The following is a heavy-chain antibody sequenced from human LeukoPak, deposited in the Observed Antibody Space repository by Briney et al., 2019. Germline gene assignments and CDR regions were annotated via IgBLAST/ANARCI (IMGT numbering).Heavy chain of an antibody. J-gene: IGHJ4*02. CDR2: IYYSGST. CDR3: ARAPGRDPFFDY. D-gene: IGHD1-26*01. Sequence: PSETLSLTCTVSGGSISSYYWSWIRQPPGKGLEWIGYIYYSGSTNYNPSLKSRVTISVDTSKNQFSLKLSSVTAADTAVYYCARAPGRDPFFDYWGQGTLVTVSS. CDR1: GGSISSYY. V-gene: IGHV4-59*01.